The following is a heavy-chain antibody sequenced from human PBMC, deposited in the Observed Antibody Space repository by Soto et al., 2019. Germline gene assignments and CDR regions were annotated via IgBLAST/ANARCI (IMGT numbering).Heavy chain of an antibody. CDR3: ASRYCSSTSCGPGLFDS. Sequence: EVQLLESGGGLEQPGGSLRLSCAASGFTFSSYVMSWVRQAPGKGLEWVSAISNGGNTYYADSVKGRFTISRDNSKNTLYLQMNSLRVEDTAVYYCASRYCSSTSCGPGLFDSWGQGTLVTVSS. J-gene: IGHJ4*02. D-gene: IGHD2-2*01. CDR2: ISNGGNT. CDR1: GFTFSSYV. V-gene: IGHV3-23*01.